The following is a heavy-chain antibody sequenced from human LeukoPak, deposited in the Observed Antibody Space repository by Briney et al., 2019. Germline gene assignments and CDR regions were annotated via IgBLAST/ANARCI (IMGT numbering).Heavy chain of an antibody. D-gene: IGHD3-16*01. J-gene: IGHJ4*02. CDR3: ARASWEGGAYARDYKKPPYYFDY. Sequence: ASVKVSCKASGGTFSSYAISWVRQAPGQGLEWMGGVIPIFGTANYAQKFQGRVTITTDESTSTAYMELSSLRSEDTAVYYCARASWEGGAYARDYKKPPYYFDYWGQGTLVTVSS. V-gene: IGHV1-69*05. CDR1: GGTFSSYA. CDR2: VIPIFGTA.